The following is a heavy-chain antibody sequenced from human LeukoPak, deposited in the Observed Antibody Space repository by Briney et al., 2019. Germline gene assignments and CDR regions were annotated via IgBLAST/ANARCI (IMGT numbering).Heavy chain of an antibody. CDR3: ARERAELLWFGEYYYYGMDV. J-gene: IGHJ6*02. D-gene: IGHD3-10*01. CDR2: IYSGGST. V-gene: IGHV3-53*01. Sequence: GGSLRLSCAASGFTVSSNYMSWVRPAPGKGLEWVSVIYSGGSTYYADSVKGRFTISRDNSKNTLYLQMNSLRAEDTAVYYCARERAELLWFGEYYYYGMDVWGQGTTVTVSS. CDR1: GFTVSSNY.